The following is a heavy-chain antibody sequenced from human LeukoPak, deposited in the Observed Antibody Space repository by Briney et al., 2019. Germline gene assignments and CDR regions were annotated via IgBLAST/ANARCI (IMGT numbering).Heavy chain of an antibody. CDR3: ARVVPIAAQYFDY. D-gene: IGHD6-6*01. J-gene: IGHJ4*02. Sequence: SETLSLTCTVSGYSISSGYYWGWIRQPPGKGLEWIGSIYHSGSTYYNPSLKSRVTISVDTSKNQFSLKLSSVTAAGTAVYYCARVVPIAAQYFDYWGQGTLVTVSS. V-gene: IGHV4-38-2*02. CDR1: GYSISSGYY. CDR2: IYHSGST.